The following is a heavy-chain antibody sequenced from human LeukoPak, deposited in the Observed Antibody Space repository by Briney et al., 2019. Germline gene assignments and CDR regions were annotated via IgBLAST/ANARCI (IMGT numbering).Heavy chain of an antibody. V-gene: IGHV4-59*01. Sequence: SETLSPTCSVSGGSISTYYWSWIRQPPGRGLEWIRYIYYSGSTNYNPSLKRRVTLSVDTSKNQFSLKLSSVTAADTAVYYCARGQTGGYVDYFDYWGQGTVVTVSS. D-gene: IGHD5-12*01. J-gene: IGHJ4*02. CDR3: ARGQTGGYVDYFDY. CDR2: IYYSGST. CDR1: GGSISTYY.